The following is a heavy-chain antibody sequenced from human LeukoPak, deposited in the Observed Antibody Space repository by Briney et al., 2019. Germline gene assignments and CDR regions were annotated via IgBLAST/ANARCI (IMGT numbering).Heavy chain of an antibody. V-gene: IGHV5-51*01. Sequence: GESPKISCKGSGYSFTSYWIGWVRQMPGKGLEWMGIIYPGDSDTRYSPSFQGQVTISADKSISTAYLQWSSLKASDTAMYYCAVTSAVGGRPFDYWGQGTLVTVSS. CDR3: AVTSAVGGRPFDY. D-gene: IGHD2-2*01. CDR1: GYSFTSYW. CDR2: IYPGDSDT. J-gene: IGHJ4*02.